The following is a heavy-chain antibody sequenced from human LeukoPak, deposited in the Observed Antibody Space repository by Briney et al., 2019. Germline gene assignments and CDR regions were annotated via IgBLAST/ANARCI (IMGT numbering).Heavy chain of an antibody. CDR3: ASDRVLGSGSLDN. D-gene: IGHD3-10*01. CDR1: GFRFSDFW. J-gene: IGHJ4*02. V-gene: IGHV3-74*01. Sequence: GGSLRLSSTASGFRFSDFWMHWVRQAPGKGLEWVSRIRGDWHDTTYADSVKGRFTISRDNAQNTLYLQMNSLRVEDTAVYYCASDRVLGSGSLDNWGQGTLVTVSS. CDR2: IRGDWHDT.